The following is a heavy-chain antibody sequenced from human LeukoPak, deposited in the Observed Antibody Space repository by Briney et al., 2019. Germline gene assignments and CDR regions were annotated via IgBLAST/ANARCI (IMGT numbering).Heavy chain of an antibody. J-gene: IGHJ3*02. D-gene: IGHD6-6*01. Sequence: ASVKVSCKASGYTFTSYGISWVRQAPGQGLEWMGWISAYNGNTNYAQKLQGRVTMTTDTSTSTAYMELSRLRSDDTAVYYCAASRIAARLWVRSDAFDIWGQGTMVTVSS. V-gene: IGHV1-18*01. CDR2: ISAYNGNT. CDR1: GYTFTSYG. CDR3: AASRIAARLWVRSDAFDI.